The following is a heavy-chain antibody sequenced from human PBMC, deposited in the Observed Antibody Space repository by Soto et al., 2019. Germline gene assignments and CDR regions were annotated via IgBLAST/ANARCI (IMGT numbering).Heavy chain of an antibody. V-gene: IGHV3-33*01. J-gene: IGHJ6*02. CDR2: IWYDGSNK. CDR3: ARSMSSSVRGDFMDV. D-gene: IGHD6-6*01. CDR1: GFTFSSYG. Sequence: QVQLVESGGGVVQPGRSLRLSCAASGFTFSSYGMHWVRQAPGKGLEWVAVIWYDGSNKYYADSMKGRFTISRDNSKNTLYLQMNSLRAEDTAVYYCARSMSSSVRGDFMDVWGQGTTVTVSS.